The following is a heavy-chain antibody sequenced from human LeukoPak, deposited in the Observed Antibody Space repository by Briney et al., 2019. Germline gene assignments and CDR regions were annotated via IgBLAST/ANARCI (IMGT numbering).Heavy chain of an antibody. V-gene: IGHV3-13*01. CDR3: ARGSSYYDSSGYLI. Sequence: QPGGSLRLSCAASGFTFSSYDIHWVRQATGKGLEWVSAIGTAGDTYYPGSVKGRFTISRENAKNSLYLQMNSLRAGDMAVYYCARGSSYYDSSGYLIWGQGTLVTVSS. CDR2: IGTAGDT. CDR1: GFTFSSYD. D-gene: IGHD3-22*01. J-gene: IGHJ4*02.